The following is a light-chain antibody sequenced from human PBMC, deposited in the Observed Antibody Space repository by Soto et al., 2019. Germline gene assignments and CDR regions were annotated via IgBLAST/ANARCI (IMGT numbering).Light chain of an antibody. CDR1: SSDVGGYNY. CDR3: CSYAGSYTYV. V-gene: IGLV2-11*01. J-gene: IGLJ1*01. CDR2: DVS. Sequence: QSVLTQPRSVSGSPGQSVTISCTGTSSDVGGYNYVSWYQQHPGKAPKLMIYDVSKRPSGVPDRFSGSKSDNTASLTISGLQAEDEDDYYCCSYAGSYTYVFGTGTKLTVL.